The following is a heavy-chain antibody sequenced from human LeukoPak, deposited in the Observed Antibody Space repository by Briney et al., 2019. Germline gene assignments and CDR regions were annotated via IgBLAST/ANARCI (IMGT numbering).Heavy chain of an antibody. V-gene: IGHV3-53*01. D-gene: IGHD3-3*01. Sequence: PGGSLRLSCAASGFTVSRNYMSWVRQAPGKGLEWVSSIYSGGTTYYADSVKGRFTISRDNSKNTVYLQMNSLRAEDTAVYFCARVRPDRSERILDAFENWGQGTMVTVSS. CDR1: GFTVSRNY. J-gene: IGHJ3*02. CDR3: ARVRPDRSERILDAFEN. CDR2: IYSGGTT.